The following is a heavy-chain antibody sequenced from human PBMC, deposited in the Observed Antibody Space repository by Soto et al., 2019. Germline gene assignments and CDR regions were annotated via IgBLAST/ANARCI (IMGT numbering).Heavy chain of an antibody. J-gene: IGHJ4*02. CDR1: ESTVSRDW. Sequence: EVHLVESGGGLVQTGGSLRLSCAIFESTVSRDWMNWVRQAPGKGLEWVAHINQDGSEKYYVDSVKGRITISRDNAKKSLCLQMNSLRPADTAMYYCSGGVGDAFWGQGTLVTVSS. V-gene: IGHV3-7*04. D-gene: IGHD1-26*01. CDR3: SGGVGDAF. CDR2: INQDGSEK.